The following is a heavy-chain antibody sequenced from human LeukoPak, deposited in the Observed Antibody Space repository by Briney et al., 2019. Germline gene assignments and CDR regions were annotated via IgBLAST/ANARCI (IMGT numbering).Heavy chain of an antibody. D-gene: IGHD2-2*01. CDR1: GYSISSGYY. CDR3: ARGEVVVVPAAIRFER. Sequence: PSETLSLTCAVSGYSISSGYYWGWIRPPPGKGLEWIGSIYHSGSTYYNPSLKSRVTISVDTSKNQFSLKLSSVTAADTAVYYCARGEVVVVPAAIRFERWGGGTLVTVSS. CDR2: IYHSGST. V-gene: IGHV4-38-2*01. J-gene: IGHJ5*02.